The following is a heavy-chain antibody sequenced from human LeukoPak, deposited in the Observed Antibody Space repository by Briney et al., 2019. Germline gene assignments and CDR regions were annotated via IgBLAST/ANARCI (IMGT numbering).Heavy chain of an antibody. CDR3: ARSRRDCSGGSCYFGFGGMGYYYYGMDV. J-gene: IGHJ6*02. CDR2: IYYSGST. D-gene: IGHD2-15*01. V-gene: IGHV4-31*03. Sequence: PSETLSLTCTVSGGSISSGGYYWSWIRQHPGKGLEWIGYIYYSGSTYYNPSLKSRVTISVDTSKNQFSLKLSSVTAADTAVYYCARSRRDCSGGSCYFGFGGMGYYYYGMDVWGQGTTVTVSS. CDR1: GGSISSGGYY.